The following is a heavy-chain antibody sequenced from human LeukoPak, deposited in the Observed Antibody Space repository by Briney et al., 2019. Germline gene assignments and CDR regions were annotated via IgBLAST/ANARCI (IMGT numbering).Heavy chain of an antibody. Sequence: SETLSLTCAVSGYSISSGYYWGWIRQPPGKGLEWIGSIYHSGSTYYNPSLKSRVTISVDTSKNQFSLKLSSVTAADTAVYYCARMRIAAAGFDYWGQGTLVTVSS. CDR2: IYHSGST. V-gene: IGHV4-38-2*01. J-gene: IGHJ4*02. D-gene: IGHD6-13*01. CDR3: ARMRIAAAGFDY. CDR1: GYSISSGYY.